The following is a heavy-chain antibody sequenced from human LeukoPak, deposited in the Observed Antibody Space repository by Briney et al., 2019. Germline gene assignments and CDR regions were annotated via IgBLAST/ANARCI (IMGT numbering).Heavy chain of an antibody. CDR3: AKVGVAGGYYWFDP. CDR1: GFTFSTSG. Sequence: GGSLRLSCAASGFTFSTSGMSWVRQAPGKGLEWISTISNSGAKTYYADSVKGRFTISRDNSKNTLYLQMNSLRAEDTAVYYCAKVGVAGGYYWFDPWGQGTLVTVSS. D-gene: IGHD6-19*01. J-gene: IGHJ5*02. CDR2: ISNSGAKT. V-gene: IGHV3-23*01.